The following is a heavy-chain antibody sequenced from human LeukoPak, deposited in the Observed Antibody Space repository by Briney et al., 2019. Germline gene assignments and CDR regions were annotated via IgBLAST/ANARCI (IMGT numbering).Heavy chain of an antibody. CDR1: GGSISRYY. CDR3: ASTGSGSYYAFDI. Sequence: KPSETLSLTCTVSGGSISRYYWSWLRQPPGKGLEWIGYIYYSGSTNYNPSLESRVTISVDTSKNQFSLKLSSVTAADTAVYYCASTGSGSYYAFDIWGQGTMVTVSS. J-gene: IGHJ3*02. V-gene: IGHV4-59*08. CDR2: IYYSGST. D-gene: IGHD1-26*01.